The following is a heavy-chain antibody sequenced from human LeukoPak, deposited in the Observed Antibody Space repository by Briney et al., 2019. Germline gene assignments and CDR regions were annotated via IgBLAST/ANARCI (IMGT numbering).Heavy chain of an antibody. CDR2: INPNSGGT. Sequence: ASVTVSCKASGYTFAGYYMHWVRQAPGQGLEWMGWINPNSGGTNYAQKFQGRVTMTRDTSISTAYMELSRLRSDDTAVYYCARVIRMVRGALGGNWFDPWGQGTLVTVSS. J-gene: IGHJ5*02. V-gene: IGHV1-2*02. CDR3: ARVIRMVRGALGGNWFDP. CDR1: GYTFAGYY. D-gene: IGHD3-10*01.